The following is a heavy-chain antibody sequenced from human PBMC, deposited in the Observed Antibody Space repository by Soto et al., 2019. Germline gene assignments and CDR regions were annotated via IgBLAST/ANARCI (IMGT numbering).Heavy chain of an antibody. CDR1: GYTFTSYY. CDR2: IDPSDSYT. V-gene: IGHV5-10-1*01. CDR3: ASGSRDCSGGSCYSH. Sequence: GESLKISCEGSGYTFTSYYITWARQLPGKVLEWMGRIDPSDSYTTYNPSFRGHVTISADKSIRTAYLQWSSLEASDSGMYYCASGSRDCSGGSCYSHWGQGTLVNVSS. J-gene: IGHJ4*02. D-gene: IGHD2-15*01.